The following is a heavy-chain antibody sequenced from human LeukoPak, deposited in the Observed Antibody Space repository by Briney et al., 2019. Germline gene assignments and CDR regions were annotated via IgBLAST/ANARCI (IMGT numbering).Heavy chain of an antibody. CDR3: ARATTFYYGAGSFAPYYFDY. D-gene: IGHD3-10*01. CDR1: GFTFSSYA. CDR2: IAYDGSYN. Sequence: PGGSLRLSCAASGFTFSSYAMHWVRQAPGKGLEWVAVIAYDGSYNYYADCVKGRFTISRDNPKNTLFLQMNSLRAEDTAVYYCARATTFYYGAGSFAPYYFDYWGQGTLVTVSS. V-gene: IGHV3-30*04. J-gene: IGHJ4*02.